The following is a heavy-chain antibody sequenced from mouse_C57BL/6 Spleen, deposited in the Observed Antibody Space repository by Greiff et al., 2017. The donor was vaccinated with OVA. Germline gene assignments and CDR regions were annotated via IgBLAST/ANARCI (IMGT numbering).Heavy chain of an antibody. V-gene: IGHV1-4*01. Sequence: QVQLQQSGAELARPGASVKMSCKASGYTFTSYTMHWVKQRPGQGLEWIGYINPSSGYTKYNQKFKDKATLTADKSSSTAYMQLSSLTSEDSAVYYCAREESITTVVEGYFDVWGTGTTVTVSS. CDR3: AREESITTVVEGYFDV. D-gene: IGHD1-1*01. CDR2: INPSSGYT. CDR1: GYTFTSYT. J-gene: IGHJ1*03.